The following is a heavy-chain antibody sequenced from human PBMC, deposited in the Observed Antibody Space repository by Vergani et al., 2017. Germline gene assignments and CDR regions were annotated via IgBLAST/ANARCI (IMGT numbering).Heavy chain of an antibody. D-gene: IGHD2/OR15-2a*01. CDR2: ISGHGDRT. V-gene: IGHV3-23*01. CDR1: GFTFSNSA. J-gene: IGHJ4*02. Sequence: EVHLLESGGGQVEAGGSLRLSCVASGFTFSNSAMSWVRQTSGKGLEWVSAISGHGDRTYYADSVKGRFTISRDNSKNTVYLQMNSLKAEDSATYYCAGEERSNTSPFVGDWGQGTLVTV. CDR3: AGEERSNTSPFVGD.